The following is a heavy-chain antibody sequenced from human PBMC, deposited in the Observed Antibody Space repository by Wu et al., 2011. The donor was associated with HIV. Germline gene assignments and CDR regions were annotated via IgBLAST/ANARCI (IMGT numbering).Heavy chain of an antibody. CDR3: ARRSVDSSGYLEY. CDR1: GFTFIGYH. CDR2: INPNSGGT. V-gene: IGHV1-2*02. D-gene: IGHD3-22*01. J-gene: IGHJ4*02. Sequence: QVQLVQSGAEVKKPGASVKVSCKVSGFTFIGYHMHWVRQAPGQGLEWMGWINPNSGGTNYAQKFQGRVTMTRDTSISTAFMELRSLRSDDTAVYYCARRSVDSSGYLEYWGQGTLVTVSS.